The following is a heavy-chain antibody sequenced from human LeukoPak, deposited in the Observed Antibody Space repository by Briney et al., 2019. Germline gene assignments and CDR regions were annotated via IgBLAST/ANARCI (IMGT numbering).Heavy chain of an antibody. CDR2: ISGSGGST. Sequence: GGSLRLSCAASGFTFSSYAMSGVRQAPGKGLEWVSPISGSGGSTYYADSVKGRFTISRDNSKNTLYLQMNSLRAEDTAVYYCAKELVATIMGSAFDIWGQGTMVTVSS. J-gene: IGHJ3*02. CDR3: AKELVATIMGSAFDI. V-gene: IGHV3-23*01. D-gene: IGHD5-12*01. CDR1: GFTFSSYA.